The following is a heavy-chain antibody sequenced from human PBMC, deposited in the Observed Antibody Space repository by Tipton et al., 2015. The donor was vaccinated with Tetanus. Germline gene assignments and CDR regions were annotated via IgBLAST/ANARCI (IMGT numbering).Heavy chain of an antibody. J-gene: IGHJ4*02. Sequence: SGFIFSSYGIHWVRQAPGKGLEWVAVSWYDGTDKYYADSVKGRFTISRDNSKNTLYLQMNSLRAEDTAVYYCAREADCSGGSCFSGDFDNWGQGTQVTVSS. CDR3: AREADCSGGSCFSGDFDN. CDR2: SWYDGTDK. CDR1: GFIFSSYG. V-gene: IGHV3-33*01. D-gene: IGHD2-15*01.